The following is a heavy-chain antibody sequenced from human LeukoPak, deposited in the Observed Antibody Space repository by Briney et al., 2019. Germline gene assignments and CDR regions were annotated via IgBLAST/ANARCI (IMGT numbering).Heavy chain of an antibody. Sequence: ASVKVSCKASGYTFTSYAMHWVRQAPGQRLEWMGWINAGNGNTKYSQKFQGRVTITRDTSASTAYMELSSLRSEDTAVYYCARASTGTNWFDPWGQGTLVTVSS. D-gene: IGHD1-7*01. J-gene: IGHJ5*02. CDR2: INAGNGNT. CDR3: ARASTGTNWFDP. V-gene: IGHV1-3*01. CDR1: GYTFTSYA.